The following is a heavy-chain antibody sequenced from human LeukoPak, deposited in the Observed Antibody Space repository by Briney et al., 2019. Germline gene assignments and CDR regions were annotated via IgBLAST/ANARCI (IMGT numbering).Heavy chain of an antibody. D-gene: IGHD2-2*01. CDR3: ARAPTVLVGYCSSSSCQADY. Sequence: GGSLRLSCAASGFTFSSYGMHWVRQVPGKGLEWVAVIWYDGSNKYYADSVKGRFTISRDNSKNTLYLQMNSLRVEDTAVYYCARAPTVLVGYCSSSSCQADYWGQGTLVTVSS. CDR2: IWYDGSNK. CDR1: GFTFSSYG. J-gene: IGHJ4*02. V-gene: IGHV3-33*01.